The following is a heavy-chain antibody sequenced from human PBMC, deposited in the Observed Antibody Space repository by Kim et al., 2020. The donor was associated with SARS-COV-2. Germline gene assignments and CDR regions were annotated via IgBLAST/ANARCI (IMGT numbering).Heavy chain of an antibody. Sequence: ASVKVSCKASGYTFTGYYMHWVRQAPGQGLEWMGRINPNSGGTNYAQKFQGRVTMTRDTSISTAYMELSRLRSDDTAVYYCARDGPHFLWGGLEMGYDILTGYYTDYYYGMDVWGQGTTVTVSS. CDR2: INPNSGGT. D-gene: IGHD3-9*01. J-gene: IGHJ6*02. CDR3: ARDGPHFLWGGLEMGYDILTGYYTDYYYGMDV. V-gene: IGHV1-2*06. CDR1: GYTFTGYY.